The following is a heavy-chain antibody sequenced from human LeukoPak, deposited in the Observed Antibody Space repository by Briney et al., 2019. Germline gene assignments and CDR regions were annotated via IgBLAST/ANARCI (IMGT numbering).Heavy chain of an antibody. Sequence: GSLRLSCAASGFTFSISAMSWVRQPPGKGLEWIGEINHGGSTNYNPSLKSRVTISVDTSKNQFSLKLSSVTAADTAVYYCARGGITMVRGIINWGQGTLVTVSS. J-gene: IGHJ4*02. CDR3: ARGGITMVRGIIN. D-gene: IGHD3-10*01. CDR2: INHGGST. V-gene: IGHV4-34*01. CDR1: GFTFSISA.